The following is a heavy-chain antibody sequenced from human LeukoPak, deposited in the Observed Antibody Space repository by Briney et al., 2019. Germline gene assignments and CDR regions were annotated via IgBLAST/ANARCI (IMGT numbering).Heavy chain of an antibody. V-gene: IGHV3-13*01. CDR2: IVISGDT. CDR3: VRENTPYGMDV. J-gene: IGHJ6*02. CDR1: GFTLSTYD. Sequence: GGSLRLSSAASGFTLSTYDMHWVREVTGKGLEWVSGIVISGDTYYPGSVKGRFTISRENAKNSMYLQMNSLRAGDTAVYYCVRENTPYGMDVWGQGTTVTVSS. D-gene: IGHD2-2*02.